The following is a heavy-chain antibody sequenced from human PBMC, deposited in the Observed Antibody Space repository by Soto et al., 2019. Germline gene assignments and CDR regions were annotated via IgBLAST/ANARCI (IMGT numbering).Heavy chain of an antibody. V-gene: IGHV4-61*08. D-gene: IGHD5-18*01. CDR1: GGSVSSGDYY. Sequence: PSETLSLTCTVSGGSVSSGDYYWSWIRQPPGKGLEWIGYIYYSGSTNYNPSLKSRVSISLDTSKNQFSLRSTSVTAADTAVYYCARIPVDTYMINWFDPWGQGTLVTVPQ. J-gene: IGHJ5*02. CDR2: IYYSGST. CDR3: ARIPVDTYMINWFDP.